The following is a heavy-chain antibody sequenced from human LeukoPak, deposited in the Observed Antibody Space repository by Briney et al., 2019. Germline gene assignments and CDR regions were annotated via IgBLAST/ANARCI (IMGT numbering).Heavy chain of an antibody. CDR1: GFTFSNYA. Sequence: GRSLRLSCAASGFTFSNYAMHWVRQAPGKGLEWVAVISYDGNNKYYADSVKGRFTISRDNSKNTLYLQMNSLRAEDTAVYYCAKVGSRDGYNYYFDYWGQGTLVTVSS. J-gene: IGHJ4*02. CDR3: AKVGSRDGYNYYFDY. V-gene: IGHV3-30*18. D-gene: IGHD5-24*01. CDR2: ISYDGNNK.